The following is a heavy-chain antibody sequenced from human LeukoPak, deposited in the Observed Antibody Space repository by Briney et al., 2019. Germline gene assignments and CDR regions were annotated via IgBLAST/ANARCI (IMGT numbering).Heavy chain of an antibody. CDR3: ARIGYCSGGSCDQGVGHFQH. Sequence: PSETLSLTCTVSGGSISSGGYYWSWIRQHPGKGLEWIGYIYYSGSTYYNPSLKSRVTISVDTSKNQFSLKLSSVTAADTAVYYCARIGYCSGGSCDQGVGHFQHWGQGTLVTVSS. V-gene: IGHV4-31*03. D-gene: IGHD2-15*01. J-gene: IGHJ1*01. CDR1: GGSISSGGYY. CDR2: IYYSGST.